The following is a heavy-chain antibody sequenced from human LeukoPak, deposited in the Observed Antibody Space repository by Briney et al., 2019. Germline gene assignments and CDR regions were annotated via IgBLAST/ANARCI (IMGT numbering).Heavy chain of an antibody. CDR2: ISSSGSTI. D-gene: IGHD3-10*01. J-gene: IGHJ4*02. CDR1: GFTFSSYE. Sequence: GGSLRLSCAASGFTFSSYEMNWVRQAPGKGLEWVSYISSSGSTIYYADSVKGRFTISRDNAKNSLYLQMNSLRAEDTAVYYCARGWYFSGSGSSGWGQGTLVTVSS. V-gene: IGHV3-48*03. CDR3: ARGWYFSGSGSSG.